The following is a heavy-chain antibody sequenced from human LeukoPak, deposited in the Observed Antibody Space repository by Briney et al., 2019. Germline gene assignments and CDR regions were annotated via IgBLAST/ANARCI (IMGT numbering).Heavy chain of an antibody. CDR3: ARGENTGLLSDY. CDR1: GFTFSSYG. D-gene: IGHD3-10*01. J-gene: IGHJ4*02. CDR2: ISYDGSNK. V-gene: IGHV3-30*03. Sequence: GGSLRLSCAASGFTFSSYGMHWVRQAPGKGLEWVAVISYDGSNKYYADSVKGRFTISRDNAKNSLYLQMNSLRAEDTAVYYCARGENTGLLSDYWGQGTLVTVSS.